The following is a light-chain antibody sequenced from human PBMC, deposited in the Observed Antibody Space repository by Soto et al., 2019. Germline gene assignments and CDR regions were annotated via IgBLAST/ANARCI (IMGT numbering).Light chain of an antibody. CDR1: QSVSSNY. CDR3: QQYAPSPRT. J-gene: IGKJ1*01. Sequence: EIVLTQSPGTLSLSPGERATLSCRASQSVSSNYLAWYQQKRGQAPRLLIYGASSRATGIPTRFSGSGSGTAFALTISTVEPEDFAVHYCQQYAPSPRTFGQGTKVEI. V-gene: IGKV3-20*01. CDR2: GAS.